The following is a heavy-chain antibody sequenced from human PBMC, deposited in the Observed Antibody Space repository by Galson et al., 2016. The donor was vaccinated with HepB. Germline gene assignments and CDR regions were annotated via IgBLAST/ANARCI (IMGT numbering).Heavy chain of an antibody. CDR3: AKAPRTVTTYFDF. J-gene: IGHJ4*02. CDR2: ISSGGGIT. V-gene: IGHV3-23*01. CDR1: GFTFSSYA. Sequence: SLRLSCAASGFTFSSYAMTWVRQAPGKGLEWVSGISSGGGITNYADSVKGRFTVSRDNSKNTLYLQMNSLRADDTAVYFCAKAPRTVTTYFDFWGQGTLVTVSS. D-gene: IGHD4-17*01.